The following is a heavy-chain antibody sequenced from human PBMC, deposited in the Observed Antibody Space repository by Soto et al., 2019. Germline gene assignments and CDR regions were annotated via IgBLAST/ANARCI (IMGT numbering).Heavy chain of an antibody. Sequence: GGSLRLSCAASGFTVTSNYMSWVRQAPGKGLEWLSVIYSGDSTYYADSVKGRFTISRDNSKNTLYLQMNSLRAEETAVYYCARGRYCSGGSCYHYFDYWGQGT. CDR2: IYSGDST. J-gene: IGHJ4*02. D-gene: IGHD2-15*01. CDR1: GFTVTSNY. CDR3: ARGRYCSGGSCYHYFDY. V-gene: IGHV3-66*01.